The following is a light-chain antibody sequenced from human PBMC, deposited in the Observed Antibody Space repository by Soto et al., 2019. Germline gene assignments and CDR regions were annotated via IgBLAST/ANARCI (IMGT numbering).Light chain of an antibody. CDR2: EDS. Sequence: QSALTQPASASGSPGQSITISCTGTSSDVGSYNLVSWYQQHPGIAPKLMIYEDSKRPSGVSNRFSGSKSGNTASLTISGLQAEDEADYYCCSYAGSSTVVFGGGTKLTVL. V-gene: IGLV2-23*01. CDR1: SSDVGSYNL. CDR3: CSYAGSSTVV. J-gene: IGLJ2*01.